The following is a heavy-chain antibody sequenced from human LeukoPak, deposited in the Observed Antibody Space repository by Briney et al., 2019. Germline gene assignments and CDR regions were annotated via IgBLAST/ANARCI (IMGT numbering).Heavy chain of an antibody. Sequence: ASVKVSCKASGYTFTGYYIHWVRQAPGQGLEWMGWINPNTGGTNYAQKFQGRVTMTRDTSISTAYMELSRLRSDDTAIYYCARGRYSGSYTLFDYWGQGILVTVSS. V-gene: IGHV1-2*02. CDR3: ARGRYSGSYTLFDY. J-gene: IGHJ4*02. CDR2: INPNTGGT. D-gene: IGHD1-26*01. CDR1: GYTFTGYY.